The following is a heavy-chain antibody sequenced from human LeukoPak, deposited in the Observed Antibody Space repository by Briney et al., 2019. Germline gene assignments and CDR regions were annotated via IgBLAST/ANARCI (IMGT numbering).Heavy chain of an antibody. CDR1: GGSISSYY. CDR2: TYYSGST. V-gene: IGHV4-59*01. CDR3: ARDSRIYGMDV. D-gene: IGHD2-15*01. J-gene: IGHJ6*02. Sequence: SETLSLTCTVSGGSISSYYWSWIRQPPGKGLEWIGYTYYSGSTNYNPSLKSRVTISVDTSKNQFSPKLSSVTAADTAVYYCARDSRIYGMDVWGQGTTVTVSS.